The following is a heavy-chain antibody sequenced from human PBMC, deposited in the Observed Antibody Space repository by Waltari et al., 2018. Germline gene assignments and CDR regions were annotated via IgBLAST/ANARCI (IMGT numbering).Heavy chain of an antibody. CDR2: INVEGTIT. V-gene: IGHV3-74*01. CDR1: GFTFSSYW. Sequence: EVQLVESGGDLVQPGGSLRLSCAASGFTFSSYWMHWVRQAPGKGLVSVSQINVEGTITNYADAVKGRFTISRDNAKNTLFLQMNSLRAEDTAVYYCVLYSSEFLGDYWGQGTLVTVSS. D-gene: IGHD6-25*01. J-gene: IGHJ4*02. CDR3: VLYSSEFLGDY.